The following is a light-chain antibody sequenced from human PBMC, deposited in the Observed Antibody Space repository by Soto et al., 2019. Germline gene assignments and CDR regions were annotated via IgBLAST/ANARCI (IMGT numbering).Light chain of an antibody. CDR3: CSYLGINYV. CDR1: SSDIGGYHY. Sequence: QSALTQLPSASGSPGQSVTISCTGASSDIGGYHYVSWYQQHPGKAPKLMIFEVSKRPSGVPDRFSGSKSGNTASLTVSGLQAEDEADYYCCSYLGINYVFGTGTKVTVL. J-gene: IGLJ1*01. CDR2: EVS. V-gene: IGLV2-8*01.